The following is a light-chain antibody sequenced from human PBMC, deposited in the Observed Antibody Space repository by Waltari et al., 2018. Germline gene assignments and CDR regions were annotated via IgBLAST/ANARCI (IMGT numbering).Light chain of an antibody. CDR3: CSYAGRYTYV. CDR2: DVS. V-gene: IGLV2-11*01. Sequence: QSALTQPRSVSGSPGQSVTISCTGTSSDVGNYNYVSWYQQHPGKAPKFMIFDVSQRPSGVPDRFSGSKSGSTASLTIYGLQAEDEADYYCCSYAGRYTYVFGTGTKVTVL. J-gene: IGLJ1*01. CDR1: SSDVGNYNY.